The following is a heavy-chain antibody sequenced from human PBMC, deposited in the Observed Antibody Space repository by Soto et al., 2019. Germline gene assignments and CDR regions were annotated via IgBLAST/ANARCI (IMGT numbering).Heavy chain of an antibody. J-gene: IGHJ2*01. CDR1: GFPFSSYH. D-gene: IGHD5-12*01. V-gene: IGHV3-23*01. CDR2: ISGSGGST. CDR3: ARDPIVATTRTNWYFDL. Sequence: EVQLLESGGGLIQPGGSLRLSCAASGFPFSSYHMRGVRQAPGKGREGVSAISGSGGSTYYADSVKGRFTISRDNSKNTLYLQMNSLRAEDTAVYYCARDPIVATTRTNWYFDLWGRGTLVTVSS.